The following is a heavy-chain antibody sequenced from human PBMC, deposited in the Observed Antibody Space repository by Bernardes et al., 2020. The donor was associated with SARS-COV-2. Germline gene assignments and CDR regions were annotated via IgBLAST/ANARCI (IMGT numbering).Heavy chain of an antibody. V-gene: IGHV4-59*01. CDR2: IYFTGSA. J-gene: IGHJ4*02. CDR3: ARALTGDPPTLDY. CDR1: GVSMSSYY. D-gene: IGHD7-27*01. Sequence: SETLSLTCTISGVSMSSYYWSWIRQPPGKGLEWIGYIYFTGSARYNPSLKSRVSISVDTSKNQFSLRLTSVTAADTAVYYCARALTGDPPTLDYWGQG.